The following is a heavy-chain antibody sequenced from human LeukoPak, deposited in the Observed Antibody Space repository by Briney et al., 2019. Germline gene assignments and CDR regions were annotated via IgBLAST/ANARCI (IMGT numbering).Heavy chain of an antibody. V-gene: IGHV1-2*02. J-gene: IGHJ4*02. CDR1: GGTFSSYA. Sequence: ASVKVSCKASGGTFSSYAISWVRQAPGQGLEWMGWINPNSGGTNYAQKFQGRVTMTRDTSISTAYMELSRLRSDDTAVYYCAALRYFDWLFDYWGQGTLVTVSS. D-gene: IGHD3-9*01. CDR2: INPNSGGT. CDR3: AALRYFDWLFDY.